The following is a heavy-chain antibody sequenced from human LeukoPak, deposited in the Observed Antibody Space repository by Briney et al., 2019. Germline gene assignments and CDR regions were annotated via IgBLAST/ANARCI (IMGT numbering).Heavy chain of an antibody. J-gene: IGHJ5*02. V-gene: IGHV1-2*02. Sequence: ASVKVSCTASGYTFTGYYMHWVRQAPGQGLEWMGLINPNGGGTNYAHKVQGRFTMTRDTSINTAYMELNSLRPDDTAVYYCARDLDRYYYGSGSYKGSSFDPWGQGTLVTVSS. CDR3: ARDLDRYYYGSGSYKGSSFDP. CDR1: GYTFTGYY. D-gene: IGHD3-10*01. CDR2: INPNGGGT.